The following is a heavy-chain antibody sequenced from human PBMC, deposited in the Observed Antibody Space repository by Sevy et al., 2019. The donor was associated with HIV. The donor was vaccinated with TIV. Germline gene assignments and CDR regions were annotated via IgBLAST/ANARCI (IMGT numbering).Heavy chain of an antibody. D-gene: IGHD3-22*01. Sequence: GGSLRLSCAASGFTFSSYGMHWVRQAPGKGLEWVAVISYDGSNKYYVDSVKGRFTISRDNSKNTLYLQMNSLRAEDTAVYYCAKPYYYDSSGRNDAFDIWGQGTMVTVSS. CDR3: AKPYYYDSSGRNDAFDI. CDR1: GFTFSSYG. J-gene: IGHJ3*02. CDR2: ISYDGSNK. V-gene: IGHV3-30*18.